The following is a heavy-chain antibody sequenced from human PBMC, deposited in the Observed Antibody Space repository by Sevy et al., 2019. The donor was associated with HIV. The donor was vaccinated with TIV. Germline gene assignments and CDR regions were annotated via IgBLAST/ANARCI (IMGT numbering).Heavy chain of an antibody. CDR3: ARDLSRYYDSSVPTDY. V-gene: IGHV3-30-3*01. Sequence: GGSLRLSCAASGFTFSSYAMHWVRQAPGKGLEWVAVLSYDGSNKYYADSVKGRFTISRDNSKNTRYLQRNSLRAEDTAVYYCARDLSRYYDSSVPTDYWSQRTLVTVAS. J-gene: IGHJ4*02. D-gene: IGHD3-22*01. CDR2: LSYDGSNK. CDR1: GFTFSSYA.